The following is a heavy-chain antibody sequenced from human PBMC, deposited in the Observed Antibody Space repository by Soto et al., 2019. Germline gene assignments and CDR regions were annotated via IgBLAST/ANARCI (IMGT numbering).Heavy chain of an antibody. D-gene: IGHD6-6*01. Sequence: SVKVSCKASGGTFSSYAISWVRQAPGQGLEWMGGIIPIFGTANYAQKFQGRVTITADESTSTAYMELSSLRSEDTAVYYCARALSGAARRPDWGQGTLVTVSS. CDR1: GGTFSSYA. CDR3: ARALSGAARRPD. V-gene: IGHV1-69*13. J-gene: IGHJ4*02. CDR2: IIPIFGTA.